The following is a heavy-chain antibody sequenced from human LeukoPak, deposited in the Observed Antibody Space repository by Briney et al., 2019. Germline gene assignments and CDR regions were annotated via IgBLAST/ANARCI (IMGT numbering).Heavy chain of an antibody. V-gene: IGHV4-59*01. J-gene: IGHJ4*02. CDR1: GGSISSYY. D-gene: IGHD6-13*01. CDR2: IYYSGST. Sequence: SETLSLTCIVSGGSISSYYWSWIRQPPGKGLEWIGYIYYSGSTSYNPSLKSRVTISVDTSKNQFSLKLSSVTAADTAFYYCASESVAAAAFDYWGQGTLVTVSS. CDR3: ASESVAAAAFDY.